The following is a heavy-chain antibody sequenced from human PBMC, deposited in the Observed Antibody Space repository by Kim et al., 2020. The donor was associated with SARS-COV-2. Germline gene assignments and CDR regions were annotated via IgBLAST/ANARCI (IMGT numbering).Heavy chain of an antibody. J-gene: IGHJ6*03. D-gene: IGHD3-10*01. Sequence: ASVKVSCKVSGYTLTELSMHWVRQAPGKGLEWMGGFDPEDGETIYAQKFQGRVTMTEDTSTDTAYMELSSLRSEDTAVYYCATAMVRGAPDLPRYYYYYYMDVWGKGTTVTVSS. CDR3: ATAMVRGAPDLPRYYYYYYMDV. CDR2: FDPEDGET. V-gene: IGHV1-24*01. CDR1: GYTLTELS.